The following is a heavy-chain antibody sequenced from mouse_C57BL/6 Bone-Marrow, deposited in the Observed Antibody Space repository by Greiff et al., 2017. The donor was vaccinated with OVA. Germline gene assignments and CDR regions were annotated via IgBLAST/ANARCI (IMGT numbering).Heavy chain of an antibody. CDR1: GYTFTSYW. CDR3: ARRLYGSSYDYFDY. V-gene: IGHV1-50*01. CDR2: IDPSDSYT. D-gene: IGHD1-1*01. J-gene: IGHJ2*01. Sequence: QVQLQQPGAELVKPGASVKLSCKASGYTFTSYWMQWVKQRPGQGLEWIGEIDPSDSYTNYNQKFKGKATWTVDTSSSTAYMQLSSLTSEDSAVYYCARRLYGSSYDYFDYWGQGTTLTVSS.